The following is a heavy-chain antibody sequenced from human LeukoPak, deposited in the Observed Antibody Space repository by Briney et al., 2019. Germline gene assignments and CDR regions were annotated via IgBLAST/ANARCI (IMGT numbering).Heavy chain of an antibody. V-gene: IGHV3-30*04. J-gene: IGHJ4*02. Sequence: GGSLRLSCAASGFTFSSYAMHWVRQAPGKGLEWVAVISYDGSNKYYADSVKGRFTISRDNSKNTLYLQINSLRAEDTAVYYCARGRFYDILTGYNDYWGQGTLVTVSS. CDR1: GFTFSSYA. CDR3: ARGRFYDILTGYNDY. CDR2: ISYDGSNK. D-gene: IGHD3-9*01.